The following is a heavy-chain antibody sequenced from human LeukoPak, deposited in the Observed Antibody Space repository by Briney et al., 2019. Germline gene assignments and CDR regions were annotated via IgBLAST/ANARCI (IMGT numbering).Heavy chain of an antibody. CDR1: GGSISSYY. CDR3: ARGHPSPFDY. J-gene: IGHJ4*02. Sequence: SETLSLTCTVSGGSISSYYWSWIRQPPGKGLEWIGYIYYSGSTNYNPSPKSRVTISVDTSKNQFSLKLSSVTAADTAVYYCARGHPSPFDYWGQGTLVTVSS. V-gene: IGHV4-59*08. CDR2: IYYSGST.